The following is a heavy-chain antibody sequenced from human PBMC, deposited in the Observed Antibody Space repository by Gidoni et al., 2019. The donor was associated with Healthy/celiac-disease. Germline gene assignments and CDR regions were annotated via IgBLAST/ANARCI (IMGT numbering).Heavy chain of an antibody. Sequence: QVQLQQWGAGLLKPSETLSLTCAVYGGSFSGYYWSWIRQPPGKGLEWIGEINHSGSTNYNPSLKSRVTISVDTSKNQFSLKLSSVTAADTAVYYCARGPRYYYDSSGYSFFDYWGQGTLVTVSS. J-gene: IGHJ4*02. D-gene: IGHD3-22*01. CDR2: INHSGST. CDR3: ARGPRYYYDSSGYSFFDY. V-gene: IGHV4-34*01. CDR1: GGSFSGYY.